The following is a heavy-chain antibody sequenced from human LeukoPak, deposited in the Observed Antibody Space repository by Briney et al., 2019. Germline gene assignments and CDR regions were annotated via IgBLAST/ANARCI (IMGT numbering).Heavy chain of an antibody. J-gene: IGHJ4*02. CDR2: INHSGST. CDR1: GGSFSGYY. V-gene: IGHV4-34*01. Sequence: PSETLSLTCAVYGGSFSGYYWSWIRQPPGKGLEWIGEINHSGSTNYNPSLKSRVTISVDTSKNQFSLKLSSVTAADTAAYYCARAGPTTIFGVVISTNLDYWGQGTLVTVSS. CDR3: ARAGPTTIFGVVISTNLDY. D-gene: IGHD3-3*01.